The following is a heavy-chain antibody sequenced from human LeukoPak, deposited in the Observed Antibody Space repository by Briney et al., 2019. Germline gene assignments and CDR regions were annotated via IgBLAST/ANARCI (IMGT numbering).Heavy chain of an antibody. CDR3: ARGTRWLQFSPFDY. CDR1: GGSFSGYY. J-gene: IGHJ4*02. Sequence: PSETLSLTCAVYGGSFSGYYWSWIRQPPGKGLEWIGEINHSGSTNYNPSLKSRVTISVDTSKNQFSLKLSSVTAADTAVYYCARGTRWLQFSPFDYWGQGTLVTVSS. V-gene: IGHV4-34*01. D-gene: IGHD5-24*01. CDR2: INHSGST.